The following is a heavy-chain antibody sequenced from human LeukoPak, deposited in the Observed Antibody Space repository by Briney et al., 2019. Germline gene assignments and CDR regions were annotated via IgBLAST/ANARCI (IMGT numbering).Heavy chain of an antibody. CDR1: GASISPYY. D-gene: IGHD6-6*01. J-gene: IGHJ4*02. Sequence: PSETLSLTCTVSGASISPYYWSWIRQPAGKGLEWIGRIYNSGYTNYNPSLESRVTMSLDTSKNEFSLKLTSMTAADTAVYYCARDEGQLAGYYFDYWGQGTLVTVSS. CDR3: ARDEGQLAGYYFDY. V-gene: IGHV4-4*07. CDR2: IYNSGYT.